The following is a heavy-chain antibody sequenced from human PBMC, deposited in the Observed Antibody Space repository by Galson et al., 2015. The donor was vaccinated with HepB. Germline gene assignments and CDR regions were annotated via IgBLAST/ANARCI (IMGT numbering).Heavy chain of an antibody. J-gene: IGHJ6*02. CDR1: GFTFSSYS. V-gene: IGHV3-21*01. CDR2: ISSSSSYI. CDR3: ASLYDYVWGSYRYTAYGIDV. Sequence: SLRLSCAASGFTFSSYSMNWVRQAPGKGLEWVSSISSSSSYIYYADSVKGRFTISRDNAKNSLYLQMNSLRAEDTAVYYCASLYDYVWGSYRYTAYGIDVWGQGTTVTVSS. D-gene: IGHD3-16*02.